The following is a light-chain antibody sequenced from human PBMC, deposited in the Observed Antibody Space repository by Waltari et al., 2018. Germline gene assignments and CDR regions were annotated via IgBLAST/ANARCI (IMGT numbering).Light chain of an antibody. CDR3: QSTDSSGTYVV. J-gene: IGLJ2*01. CDR2: KDI. CDR1: VLPNKF. Sequence: YELTQPPSVSVSPGQTARITCSGHVLPNKFGLCYQQKPGQAPVLLIFKDIERPSGIPERFSGSRSGTTVTLTITGAQAEDEADYYCQSTDSSGTYVVFGGGTKLTVL. V-gene: IGLV3-25*02.